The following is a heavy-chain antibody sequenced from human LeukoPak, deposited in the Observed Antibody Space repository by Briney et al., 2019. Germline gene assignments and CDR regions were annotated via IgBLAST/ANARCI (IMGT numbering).Heavy chain of an antibody. CDR2: INPSGGST. J-gene: IGHJ4*02. CDR3: ARDFLDIVVVTASGYFDY. D-gene: IGHD2-21*02. V-gene: IGHV1-46*01. CDR1: GYTFTSYY. Sequence: ASVKVSCKASGYTFTSYYMHWVRQAPGQGLEWMGIINPSGGSTSYAQKFQGRVTMPRDTSTSTVYMELSSLRSEDTAVYYCARDFLDIVVVTASGYFDYWGQGTLVTVSS.